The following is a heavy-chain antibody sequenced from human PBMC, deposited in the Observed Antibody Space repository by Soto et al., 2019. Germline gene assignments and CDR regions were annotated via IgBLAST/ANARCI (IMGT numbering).Heavy chain of an antibody. Sequence: QVQLVESGGGVVQPGRSLRLSCAASGFTFSSYGMHWVRQAPGKGLEWVAVISYDGSNKYYADSVKGRFTISRDNSKNTLYLQMNSLRAEDTAVYYCAKDPNDYDYWSGRTESLCWGQGTLVTVSS. D-gene: IGHD3-3*01. CDR3: AKDPNDYDYWSGRTESLC. J-gene: IGHJ4*02. CDR1: GFTFSSYG. V-gene: IGHV3-30*18. CDR2: ISYDGSNK.